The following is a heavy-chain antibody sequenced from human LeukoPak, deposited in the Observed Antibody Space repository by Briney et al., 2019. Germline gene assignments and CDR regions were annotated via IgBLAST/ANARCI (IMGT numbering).Heavy chain of an antibody. D-gene: IGHD1-26*01. Sequence: SVKVSCKASGFTFTSSAMQWVRQARGQRLEWIGWIVVGSGNTNYAQKFQERVTITRDMSTSTAYMELSSPRSEDTAVYYCAAKRTSSGSYYYWGQGTLVTVSS. CDR3: AAKRTSSGSYYY. V-gene: IGHV1-58*02. CDR2: IVVGSGNT. CDR1: GFTFTSSA. J-gene: IGHJ4*02.